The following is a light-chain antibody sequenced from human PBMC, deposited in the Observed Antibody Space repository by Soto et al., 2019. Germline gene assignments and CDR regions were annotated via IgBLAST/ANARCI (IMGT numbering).Light chain of an antibody. V-gene: IGLV1-51*01. CDR2: DND. CDR1: GSNIGGNS. CDR3: RSWDNSLSMII. J-gene: IGLJ7*01. Sequence: QSMLTQPPSVSAAPGQKVTISCSGSGSNIGGNSVSWFQHLPGSTPQLLIYDNDQRPSGTPDRFSGSKSGTSATLGITGLQTGDEADYYCRSWDNSLSMIIFGGGTQLTVL.